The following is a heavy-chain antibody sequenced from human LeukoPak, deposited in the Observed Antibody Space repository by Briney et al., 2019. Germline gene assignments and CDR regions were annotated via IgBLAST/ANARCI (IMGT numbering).Heavy chain of an antibody. D-gene: IGHD3-9*01. CDR3: AKDGGKHGLRYFDWNQGTFDY. V-gene: IGHV3-23*01. J-gene: IGHJ4*02. CDR2: ISGSGGST. CDR1: GFTFSSYA. Sequence: GGSLRLSCAASGFTFSSYAMSWVRQAPGKGLEWVSAISGSGGSTYYADSVKGRFTISRDSSKNTLYLQMNSLRAEDTAVYYCAKDGGKHGLRYFDWNQGTFDYWGQGTLVTVSS.